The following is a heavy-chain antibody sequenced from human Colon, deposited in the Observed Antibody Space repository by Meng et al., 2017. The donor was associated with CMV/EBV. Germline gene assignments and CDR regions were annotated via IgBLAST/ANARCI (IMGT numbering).Heavy chain of an antibody. D-gene: IGHD3-3*01. V-gene: IGHV4-38-2*02. CDR1: GYSISSGYY. CDR3: ARAVTTPIYDFWSGYYFY. CDR2: IYHSGST. Sequence: LETLSLTCTVSGYSISSGYYWGWIRQPPGKGLEWIGSIYHSGSTYYNPSLKSRVTISVDTSKNQFSLKLSSVTAADTAVYYCARAVTTPIYDFWSGYYFYWGQGTLVTVSS. J-gene: IGHJ4*02.